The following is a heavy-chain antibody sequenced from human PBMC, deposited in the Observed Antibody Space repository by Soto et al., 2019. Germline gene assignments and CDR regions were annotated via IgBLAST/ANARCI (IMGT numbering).Heavy chain of an antibody. V-gene: IGHV3-23*01. D-gene: IGHD3-10*01. CDR1: GFTFSSYA. CDR3: AKDKISRYGSGSYSFDY. CDR2: ISGSGGST. Sequence: EVQLLESGGGLVQPGGSLRLSCAASGFTFSSYAMSWVRQAPGKGLEWVSAISGSGGSTYYADSVKGRFTISRDNSKNTLYLQMNSLRAEDTAVYYCAKDKISRYGSGSYSFDYWGQGTLVTVSS. J-gene: IGHJ4*02.